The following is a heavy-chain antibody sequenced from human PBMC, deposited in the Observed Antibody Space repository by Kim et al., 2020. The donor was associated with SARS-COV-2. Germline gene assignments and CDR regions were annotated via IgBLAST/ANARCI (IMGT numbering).Heavy chain of an antibody. J-gene: IGHJ6*02. CDR2: ISYNGIAK. D-gene: IGHD2-8*02. Sequence: GGSLRLSCVASGFTFSDHVIHWVRQAPGKGLEWLTMISYNGIAKYYGDSVKGRFTISRDNSKNTAYLQMNSLRTEDTALYYCVRDGYGTDRRETGKDVGGQGTTATASS. V-gene: IGHV3-30*04. CDR1: GFTFSDHV. CDR3: VRDGYGTDRRETGKDV.